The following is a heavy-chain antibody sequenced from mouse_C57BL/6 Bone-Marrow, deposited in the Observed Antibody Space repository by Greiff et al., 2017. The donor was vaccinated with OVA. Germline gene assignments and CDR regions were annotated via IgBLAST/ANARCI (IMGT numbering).Heavy chain of an antibody. V-gene: IGHV5-4*01. Sequence: EVMLVESGGGLVKPGGSLKLSCAASGFTFSSYAMSWVRQTPEKRLEWVATISDGGSYTYYPDNVKGRFTISRDNAKNNLYLQMSHLKSEDTAMYYCAREGIYYDYDNYAMDYWGQGTSVTVSS. CDR3: AREGIYYDYDNYAMDY. CDR2: ISDGGSYT. D-gene: IGHD2-4*01. J-gene: IGHJ4*01. CDR1: GFTFSSYA.